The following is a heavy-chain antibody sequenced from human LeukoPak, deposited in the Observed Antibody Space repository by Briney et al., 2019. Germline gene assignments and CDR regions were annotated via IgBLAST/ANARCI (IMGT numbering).Heavy chain of an antibody. CDR2: NNPNSGGT. CDR1: GYTFTGYY. V-gene: IGHV1-2*02. J-gene: IGHJ4*02. D-gene: IGHD2-21*02. CDR3: ARRVVVTARSNMYYFDY. Sequence: GASVKVSCKASGYTFTGYYMHWVRQAPGQGLEWMGWNNPNSGGTNYAQKFQGRVTMTRDTSISTAYMELSRLRSDDTAVYYCARRVVVTARSNMYYFDYWGQGTLVTVSS.